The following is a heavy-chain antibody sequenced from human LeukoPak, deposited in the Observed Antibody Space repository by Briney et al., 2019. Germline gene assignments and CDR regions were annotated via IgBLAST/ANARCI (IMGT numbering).Heavy chain of an antibody. J-gene: IGHJ4*02. CDR3: ARGEGIAVYYFDY. V-gene: IGHV4-34*01. CDR1: GGSFSGYY. D-gene: IGHD6-19*01. CDR2: INHSRST. Sequence: SETLSLTCAVYGGSFSGYYWSWIRQPPGKGLEWIGEINHSRSTNYNPSLKSRVTISVDTSKNQFSLKLSSVTAADTAVYYCARGEGIAVYYFDYWGQGTLVTVSS.